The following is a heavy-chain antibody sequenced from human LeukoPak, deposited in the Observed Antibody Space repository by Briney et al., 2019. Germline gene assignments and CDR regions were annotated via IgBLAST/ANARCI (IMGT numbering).Heavy chain of an antibody. D-gene: IGHD3-10*01. CDR3: ARGSLWFGVPDPDY. J-gene: IGHJ4*02. CDR1: GYTFTSYD. Sequence: ASVKVSCKASGYTFTSYDINWVRQATGQGLEWMGWMNPNSGNTGYAQKFQGGVTMTRNTSISTAYMELSSLRSEDTAVYYCARGSLWFGVPDPDYWGQGTLVTVSS. CDR2: MNPNSGNT. V-gene: IGHV1-8*01.